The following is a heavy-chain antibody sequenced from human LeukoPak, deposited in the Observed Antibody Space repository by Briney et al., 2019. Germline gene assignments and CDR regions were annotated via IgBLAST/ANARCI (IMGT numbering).Heavy chain of an antibody. CDR1: GYSISSGYY. D-gene: IGHD2-21*02. J-gene: IGHJ5*02. CDR2: IYHSGST. V-gene: IGHV4-38-2*02. Sequence: SETLTLTCTVSGYSISSGYYWGWIRQPPGKGLEWIGSIYHSGSTYYNPSLKSRVTISVDTSKNQFSLKLSSVTAADTAVYYCARVSGGNIVVVTALGWFDPWGQGTLVTVSS. CDR3: ARVSGGNIVVVTALGWFDP.